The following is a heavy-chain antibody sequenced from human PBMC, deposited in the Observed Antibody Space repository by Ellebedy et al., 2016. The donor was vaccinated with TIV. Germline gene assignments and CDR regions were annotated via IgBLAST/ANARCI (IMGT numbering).Heavy chain of an antibody. V-gene: IGHV4-39*01. CDR2: VYYSGTA. CDR3: ARNLWIFTFDKWYSDL. D-gene: IGHD3-16*01. CDR1: GGSLSSYPYH. J-gene: IGHJ2*01. Sequence: SETLSLTCSVSGGSLSSYPYHWGWIRQSPGKGLEWIGTVYYSGTAYYNPSLKSRVSISVDTSINQFSLEVNSVTAADTAVYYCARNLWIFTFDKWYSDLWGRGTLVTVSS.